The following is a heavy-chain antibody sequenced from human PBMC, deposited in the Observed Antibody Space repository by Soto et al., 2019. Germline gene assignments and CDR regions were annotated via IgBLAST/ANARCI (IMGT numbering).Heavy chain of an antibody. V-gene: IGHV1-69*01. D-gene: IGHD1-26*01. CDR2: IIPIFGTA. J-gene: IGHJ4*02. Sequence: QVQLGQSGAEVKKPGSSVKVSCKASVGTFSSYSINWVRQAPGQGLEWMGEIIPIFGTANYAQKFQGRVTITADESTGTAYMELSSLRSEDTAVYYCARDGGRHSGGIDYWGQGTLVTVSS. CDR1: VGTFSSYS. CDR3: ARDGGRHSGGIDY.